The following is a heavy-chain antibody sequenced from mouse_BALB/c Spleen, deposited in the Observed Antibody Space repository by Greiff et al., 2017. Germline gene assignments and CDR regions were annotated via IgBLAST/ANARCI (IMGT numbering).Heavy chain of an antibody. V-gene: IGHV4-1*02. D-gene: IGHD2-14*01. CDR3: ARRDRYDAWFAY. CDR2: INPDSSTI. Sequence: EVKLVESGGGLVQPGGSLKLSCAASGFDFSRYWMSWVRQAPGKGLEWIGEINPDSSTINYTPSLKDKFIISRDNAKNTLYLQMSKVRSEDTALYYCARRDRYDAWFAYWGQGTLVTVSA. CDR1: GFDFSRYW. J-gene: IGHJ3*01.